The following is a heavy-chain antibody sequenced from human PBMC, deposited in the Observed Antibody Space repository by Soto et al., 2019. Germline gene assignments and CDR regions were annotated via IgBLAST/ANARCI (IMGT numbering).Heavy chain of an antibody. V-gene: IGHV3-9*01. Sequence: GGSLRLSCAASGFTFSSYAMSWVRQAPGKGLEWVSGISWNSGSIGYADSVKGRFTISRDNAKNSLYLQMNSLRAEDTALYYCAKDPRSYCSGGSCYPNWFDPWGQGTLVTVSS. CDR2: ISWNSGSI. D-gene: IGHD2-15*01. CDR1: GFTFSSYA. CDR3: AKDPRSYCSGGSCYPNWFDP. J-gene: IGHJ5*02.